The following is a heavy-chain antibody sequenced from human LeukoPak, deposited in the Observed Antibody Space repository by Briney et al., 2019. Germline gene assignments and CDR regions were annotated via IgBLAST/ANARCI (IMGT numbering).Heavy chain of an antibody. CDR3: ARSIGFTGGGVYV. V-gene: IGHV3-23*01. Sequence: GGSLRLSCAASGFTFRSYNMNWVRQAPGKGLEWVSSITDSGGSIYYADSVKGRFTISRDNAENTLYLQMNSPRAEDAAVYYCARSIGFTGGGVYVWGRGTTVTVSS. J-gene: IGHJ6*02. D-gene: IGHD2-8*02. CDR2: ITDSGGSI. CDR1: GFTFRSYN.